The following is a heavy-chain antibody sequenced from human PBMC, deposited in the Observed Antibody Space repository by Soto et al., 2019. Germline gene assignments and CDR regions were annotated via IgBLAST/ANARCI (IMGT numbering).Heavy chain of an antibody. CDR2: IIPIFGTT. V-gene: IGHV1-69*12. D-gene: IGHD2-15*01. CDR1: GGTFSSYD. CDR3: ARVVTVVKSFHYWYFDL. J-gene: IGHJ2*01. Sequence: QVQLVQSGAEVKKPGSSVKVSCKASGGTFSSYDISWVRQAPGQGLEWMGGIIPIFGTTNYAQKFQGRVTITADESTSTAYMELSSLRSEDTSVYYCARVVTVVKSFHYWYFDLWGRGTLVTVSS.